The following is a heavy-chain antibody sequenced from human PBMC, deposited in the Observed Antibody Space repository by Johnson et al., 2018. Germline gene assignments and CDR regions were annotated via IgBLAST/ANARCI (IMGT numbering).Heavy chain of an antibody. CDR3: AKDPLRFWVCGRGGMDV. V-gene: IGHV3-30*18. D-gene: IGHD3-3*01. Sequence: QVQLVQSGGGVVQPGRSLRLSCAASGFTFSSYGMHWVRQAPGKGLEWVAVISYDGSNKYSADSVKGRFTISRDNSKNTLYLQMNSLRAEDTAVYYCAKDPLRFWVCGRGGMDVWGQGTTVTVSS. CDR2: ISYDGSNK. CDR1: GFTFSSYG. J-gene: IGHJ6*02.